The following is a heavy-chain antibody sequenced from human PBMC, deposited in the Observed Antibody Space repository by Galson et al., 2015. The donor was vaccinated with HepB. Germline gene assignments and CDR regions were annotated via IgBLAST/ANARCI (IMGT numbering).Heavy chain of an antibody. D-gene: IGHD5-12*01. V-gene: IGHV3-15*01. Sequence: SLRLSCAASGFTFSNAWMSWVRQAPGKGLEWVGRIKSKTDGGTTDYAAPVKGRFTISRDDSKNTLYLQINSLKTEDTAVYYCTTDSPSGYIPYIVATIYPVGYWGQGTLVTVSS. CDR2: IKSKTDGGTT. J-gene: IGHJ4*02. CDR3: TTDSPSGYIPYIVATIYPVGY. CDR1: GFTFSNAW.